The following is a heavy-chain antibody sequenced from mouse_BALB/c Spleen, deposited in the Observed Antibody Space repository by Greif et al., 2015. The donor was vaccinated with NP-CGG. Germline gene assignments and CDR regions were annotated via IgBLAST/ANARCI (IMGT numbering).Heavy chain of an antibody. D-gene: IGHD2-3*01. Sequence: EVMLVESGGGLVKPGGSLKLSCAASGFTFSDYYMYWVRQTPEKRLEWVATISDGGSYTYYPDSVKGRFTISRDNAKNNLYLQMSSLKSEDTAMYYCARDGVTNGAMDYWGQGTSVTVSS. CDR2: ISDGGSYT. CDR1: GFTFSDYY. J-gene: IGHJ4*01. CDR3: ARDGVTNGAMDY. V-gene: IGHV5-4*02.